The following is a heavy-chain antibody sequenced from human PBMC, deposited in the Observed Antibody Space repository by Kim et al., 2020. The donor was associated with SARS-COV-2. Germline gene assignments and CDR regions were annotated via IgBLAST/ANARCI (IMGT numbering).Heavy chain of an antibody. D-gene: IGHD5-12*01. J-gene: IGHJ4*02. Sequence: GGSLRLSCAASGFTFSSYGMHWVRQAPGKGLEWVAVISYDGSNKYYADSVKGRFTISRDNSKNTLYLQMNSLRAEDTAVYYCARDVSDIVATQYFDYWGQGTLVTVSS. CDR1: GFTFSSYG. CDR2: ISYDGSNK. V-gene: IGHV3-33*05. CDR3: ARDVSDIVATQYFDY.